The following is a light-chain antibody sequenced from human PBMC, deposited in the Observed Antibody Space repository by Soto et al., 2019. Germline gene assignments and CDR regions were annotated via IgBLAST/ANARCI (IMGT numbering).Light chain of an antibody. CDR2: GAS. CDR1: QSVAANY. Sequence: EIVLTQSPATLSLPPGERATLSCRASQSVAANYSAWYQQKRGQAPRLLIYGASSTSTGSPARFSGSGSGTDFTLTISRLEPEDFSVYYCHQYGTAPLTFGPGTKVDIK. CDR3: HQYGTAPLT. J-gene: IGKJ3*01. V-gene: IGKV3-20*01.